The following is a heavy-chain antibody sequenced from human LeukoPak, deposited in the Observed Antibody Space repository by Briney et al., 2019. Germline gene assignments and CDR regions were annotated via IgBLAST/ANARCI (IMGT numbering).Heavy chain of an antibody. CDR3: ARLPDYDAFDI. Sequence: GGSLRLSCAASGFTFSCYSMNWVRQAPGKGLEWVSSISSSSSYIYYADSVKGRFTISRDNAKNSLYLQMNSLRAEDTAVYYCARLPDYDAFDIWGQGTMVTVSS. J-gene: IGHJ3*02. CDR1: GFTFSCYS. D-gene: IGHD4-11*01. CDR2: ISSSSSYI. V-gene: IGHV3-21*01.